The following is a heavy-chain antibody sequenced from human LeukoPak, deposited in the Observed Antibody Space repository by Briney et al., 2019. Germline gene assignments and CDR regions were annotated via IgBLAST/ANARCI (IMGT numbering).Heavy chain of an antibody. CDR2: ISDNGSTT. CDR1: GLIFSDYY. J-gene: IGHJ4*02. Sequence: PGWSRRRSCAASGLIFSDYYMSWIRQDPGKGLEWVSFISDNGSTTYYADSVKGRFTISRDNAKGSVYLQMNSLRAEDTAVYYCARLKAGNWGQGTVVAVSS. V-gene: IGHV3-11*01. CDR3: ARLKAGN.